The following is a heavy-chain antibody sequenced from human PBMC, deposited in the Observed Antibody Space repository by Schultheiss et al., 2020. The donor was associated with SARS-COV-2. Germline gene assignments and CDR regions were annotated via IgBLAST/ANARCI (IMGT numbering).Heavy chain of an antibody. CDR2: ISGSGGST. J-gene: IGHJ6*02. V-gene: IGHV3-23*01. CDR3: ARDYYYYGMDV. CDR1: GFTFSDYY. Sequence: GGSLRLSCAASGFTFSDYYMSWIRQAPGKGLEWVSAISGSGGSTYYADSVKGRFTISRDNSKNTLYLQMNSLRADDTAVYYCARDYYYYGMDVWGQGTTVTVSS.